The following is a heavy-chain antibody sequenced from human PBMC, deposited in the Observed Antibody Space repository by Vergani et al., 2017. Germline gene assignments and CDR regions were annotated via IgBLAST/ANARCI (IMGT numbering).Heavy chain of an antibody. Sequence: QVQLVESGGGVVQSGGSLRLSCAASGFIFRSYGMHWVRQAPGKGLEWVAFIRYDGSNKYYADSVKGRFTISRDNSKNTLYLQMNSLRAEDTAVYYCAKDLVVGSRGYFDYWGQGTLVTVSS. CDR1: GFIFRSYG. CDR2: IRYDGSNK. D-gene: IGHD2-8*02. J-gene: IGHJ4*02. V-gene: IGHV3-30*02. CDR3: AKDLVVGSRGYFDY.